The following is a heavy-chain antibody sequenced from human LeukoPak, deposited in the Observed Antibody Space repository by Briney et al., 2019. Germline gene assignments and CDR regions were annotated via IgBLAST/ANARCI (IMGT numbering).Heavy chain of an antibody. CDR2: ISSTGGTT. D-gene: IGHD3-16*02. V-gene: IGHV3-23*01. Sequence: GGSLTLSCAASGFTIDDYDMHWVRQAPGKELEWVSRISSTGGTTYYAHSVKGRFTISRDNSKNTLYLQMNSLRAEDTAVYYCAKDLNDYVWGSYRYNYYYYYMDVWGKGTTVTISS. CDR3: AKDLNDYVWGSYRYNYYYYYMDV. J-gene: IGHJ6*03. CDR1: GFTIDDYD.